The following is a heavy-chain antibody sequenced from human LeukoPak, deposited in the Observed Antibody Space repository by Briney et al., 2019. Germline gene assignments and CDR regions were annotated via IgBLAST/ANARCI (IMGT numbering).Heavy chain of an antibody. V-gene: IGHV3-23*01. CDR3: AKRRASFDY. CDR2: IIGSAGNT. CDR1: GFTFSNYG. Sequence: GGTLRLSCAASGFTFSNYGMNWVRQAPGKGLEWVSTIIGSAGNTYYADSVKGRFTISRDNAMNSLYLQMNSLRAEDTAVYYCAKRRASFDYWGQGTLVTVSS. J-gene: IGHJ4*02.